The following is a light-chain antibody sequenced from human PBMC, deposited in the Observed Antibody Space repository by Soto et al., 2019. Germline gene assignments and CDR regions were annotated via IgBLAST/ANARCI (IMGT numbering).Light chain of an antibody. CDR2: GAS. CDR3: QQYDSSWT. CDR1: QSISDT. V-gene: IGKV3-20*01. J-gene: IGKJ1*01. Sequence: EIVMTQSPATLSVSPGGRANLSCRASQSISDTLAWYQQKPGQAPRLLIYGASSRATGIPDRFSGSGSGTDFTLTISRLEPEDFAVYYCQQYDSSWTFGQGTKVDIK.